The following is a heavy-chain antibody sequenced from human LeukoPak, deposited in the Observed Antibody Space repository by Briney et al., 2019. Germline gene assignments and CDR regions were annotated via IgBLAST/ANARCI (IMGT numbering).Heavy chain of an antibody. D-gene: IGHD1-26*01. J-gene: IGHJ5*02. V-gene: IGHV7-4-1*02. CDR1: GYSFANYA. CDR2: INTNTGSP. CDR3: ARGWEVPPSVLDP. Sequence: ASVKVSCKASGYSFANYAMNWVRQAPGQGLEWMGWINTNTGSPTYAQGFTGRFVFSLDTSVSTAYLQISSLKAEDTAVYYCARGWEVPPSVLDPWGQGTLVTVSS.